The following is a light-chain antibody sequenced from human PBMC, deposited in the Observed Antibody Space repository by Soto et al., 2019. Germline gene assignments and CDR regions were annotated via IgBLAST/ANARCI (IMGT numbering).Light chain of an antibody. V-gene: IGKV1-12*01. J-gene: IGKJ1*01. Sequence: DIQMTQSPSSVSASVGDRVTITCRASQGINNWLAWYQQKPGKAPELLIYAVSYLQSGVPSRFSGSGSGTDFTLTISSLQPEDFATYYCQQANSPWTFGQGTKVDIK. CDR3: QQANSPWT. CDR1: QGINNW. CDR2: AVS.